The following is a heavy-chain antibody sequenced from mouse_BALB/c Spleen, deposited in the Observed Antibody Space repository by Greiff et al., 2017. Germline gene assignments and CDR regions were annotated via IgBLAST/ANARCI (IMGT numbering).Heavy chain of an antibody. CDR3: ARGEVRPWFAY. J-gene: IGHJ3*01. D-gene: IGHD2-14*01. CDR2: IWAGGST. CDR1: GFSLTSYG. V-gene: IGHV2-9*02. Sequence: QVQLKESGPGLVAPSKSLSITCTVSGFSLTSYGVHWVRQSPGKGLEWLGVIWAGGSTNYNSALMSRLSISKDNSKSQVFLKMNSLQTDDTAMYYCARGEVRPWFAYWGQGTLVTVSA.